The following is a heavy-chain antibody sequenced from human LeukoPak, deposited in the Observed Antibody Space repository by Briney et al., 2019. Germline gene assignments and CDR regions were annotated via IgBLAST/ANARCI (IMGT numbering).Heavy chain of an antibody. J-gene: IGHJ3*01. CDR1: GFTFGAFA. V-gene: IGHV3-23*01. CDR3: GRDPNGDYVGAFEF. CDR2: ITGSGVRI. D-gene: IGHD4-17*01. Sequence: GGSLRLSCEGSGFTFGAFAMTWVRQAPGKGLEWVSSITGSGVRIFFADSVRGRSSVSRDNSKNMLFLNMNNLRADDTAVYYCGRDPNGDYVGAFEFWGLGTMVTVSS.